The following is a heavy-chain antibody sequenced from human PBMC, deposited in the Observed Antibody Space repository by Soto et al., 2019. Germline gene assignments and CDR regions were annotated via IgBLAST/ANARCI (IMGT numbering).Heavy chain of an antibody. CDR3: ARGEEDYYDSGNYAFDI. Sequence: GGTLRLSCAASGFTVSSNYMSWVRQAPGKGLEWVSVIYSGGSTYYADSVKGRFTISRHNSKNKLYLHMNSLVAEDTAVYFCARGEEDYYDSGNYAFDIWGRGTMVTVSS. CDR2: IYSGGST. V-gene: IGHV3-53*04. J-gene: IGHJ3*02. CDR1: GFTVSSNY. D-gene: IGHD3-10*01.